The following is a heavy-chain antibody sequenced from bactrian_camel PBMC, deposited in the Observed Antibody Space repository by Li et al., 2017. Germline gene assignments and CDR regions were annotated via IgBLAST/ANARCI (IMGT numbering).Heavy chain of an antibody. Sequence: HVQLVESGGGSVQAGGSLRLSCVASVLGYDMGWFRQAPGKGLEWVPSISPYGADIIYADSVKGRFTISRDNTKNTVFLQMNSLKSGDTALYYCVTEDPKLHVHPYGYWGQGTQVTVS. CDR3: VTEDPKLHVHPYGY. D-gene: IGHD3*01. CDR1: VLGYD. V-gene: IGHV3-2*01. CDR2: ISPYGADI. J-gene: IGHJ6*01.